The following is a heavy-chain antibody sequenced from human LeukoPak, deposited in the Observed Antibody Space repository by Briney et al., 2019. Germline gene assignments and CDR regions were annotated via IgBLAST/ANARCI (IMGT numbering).Heavy chain of an antibody. Sequence: ASVKVSCKASGYTFTSYYMHWVRQAPGQGLEWMGIINPSGGSTSYAQKFQGRVTLTRDTSTSTVYMELSSLRSEDTAVYYCARGAPNDYGDYTWGYFDYWGQGTLVTVSS. D-gene: IGHD4-17*01. J-gene: IGHJ4*02. V-gene: IGHV1-46*01. CDR2: INPSGGST. CDR1: GYTFTSYY. CDR3: ARGAPNDYGDYTWGYFDY.